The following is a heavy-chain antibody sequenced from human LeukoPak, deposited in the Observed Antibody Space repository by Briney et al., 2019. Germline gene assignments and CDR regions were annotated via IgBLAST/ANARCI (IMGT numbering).Heavy chain of an antibody. CDR2: INPNSGGT. CDR1: GYTFTGYY. Sequence: ASVKVSCKASGYTFTGYYMHWVRQVPGQGLEWVGGINPNSGGTNYAQKFQGRVTMTRDTSISTAYMELSRLRSDDTAVYYCARVLVATVGGLLFDYWGQGTLVTVSS. CDR3: ARVLVATVGGLLFDY. D-gene: IGHD5-12*01. J-gene: IGHJ4*02. V-gene: IGHV1-2*02.